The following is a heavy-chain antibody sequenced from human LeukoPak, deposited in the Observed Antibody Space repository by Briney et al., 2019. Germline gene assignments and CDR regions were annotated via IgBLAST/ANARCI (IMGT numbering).Heavy chain of an antibody. Sequence: ASVKVSCKASGYAFTSYDINWVRQATGQGPEWMGWMNPNSGNTGYAQKFQGRVSMTSNTSISTAYMELSSLRSEDTAVYYCARGLRREQQLLRAFDDWGQGTLVTVSS. CDR3: ARGLRREQQLLRAFDD. D-gene: IGHD6-13*01. CDR2: MNPNSGNT. J-gene: IGHJ4*02. V-gene: IGHV1-8*01. CDR1: GYAFTSYD.